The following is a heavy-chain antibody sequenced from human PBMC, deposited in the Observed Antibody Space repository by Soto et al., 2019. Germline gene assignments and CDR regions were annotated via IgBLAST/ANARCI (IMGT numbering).Heavy chain of an antibody. CDR2: ISSDGSNK. Sequence: GGSLRLSCAASGFTFSSYGMHWVRQAPGKGLEWVAVISSDGSNKYYADSVKGRFTISRDNSKNTLYLQMNSLRAEDTAVYYCAQGGYYYDSSAFLFDPWGQGTLVTVSS. CDR1: GFTFSSYG. J-gene: IGHJ5*02. D-gene: IGHD3-22*01. CDR3: AQGGYYYDSSAFLFDP. V-gene: IGHV3-30*18.